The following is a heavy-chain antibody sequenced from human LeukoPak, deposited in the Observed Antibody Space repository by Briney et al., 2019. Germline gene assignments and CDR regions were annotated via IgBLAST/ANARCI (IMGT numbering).Heavy chain of an antibody. CDR2: ISAYNGNT. Sequence: ASVKVSCKASGYTFTSYGISWVRQAPGQGLEWMGWISAYNGNTNYAQKLQGRVTMTTDTSTSTAYMELRSLRSDDTAVYYCARERRDIVVVVAATDDAFDIWGQGTMVTVSS. CDR1: GYTFTSYG. CDR3: ARERRDIVVVVAATDDAFDI. J-gene: IGHJ3*02. D-gene: IGHD2-15*01. V-gene: IGHV1-18*01.